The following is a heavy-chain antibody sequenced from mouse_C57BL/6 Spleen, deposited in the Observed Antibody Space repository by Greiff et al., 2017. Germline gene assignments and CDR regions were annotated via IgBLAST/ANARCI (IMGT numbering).Heavy chain of an antibody. CDR1: GYTFTGYW. J-gene: IGHJ4*01. V-gene: IGHV1-9*01. CDR2: LLPGSGST. Sequence: QVQLQQSGAELMKPGASVKLSCKATGYTFTGYWIEWVKQRPGHGLEWIGELLPGSGSTKYTEKFKGQATFTADTSSNTANMEHSSMTTEKSAIYYGARLDDYDAMDYWGQGTSVTVSS. CDR3: ARLDDYDAMDY.